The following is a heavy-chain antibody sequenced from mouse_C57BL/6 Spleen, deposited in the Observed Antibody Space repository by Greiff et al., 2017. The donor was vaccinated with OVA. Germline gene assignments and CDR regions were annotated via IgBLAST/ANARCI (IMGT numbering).Heavy chain of an antibody. Sequence: QVQLQQSGPELVKPGASVKISCKASGYAFSSSWMNWVKQRPGKGLEWIGRIYPGDGDTNYNGKFKGKATLTADKSSSSAYMQLSSLTSEDSAVYFCARRELTGTFAYWGQGTLVTVSA. J-gene: IGHJ3*01. CDR3: ARRELTGTFAY. V-gene: IGHV1-82*01. D-gene: IGHD4-1*01. CDR1: GYAFSSSW. CDR2: IYPGDGDT.